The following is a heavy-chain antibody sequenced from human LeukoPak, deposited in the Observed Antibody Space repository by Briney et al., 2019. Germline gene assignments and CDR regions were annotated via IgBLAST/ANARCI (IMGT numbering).Heavy chain of an antibody. CDR2: INYSGST. V-gene: IGHV4-59*02. CDR1: GGSVIVQY. D-gene: IGHD5-24*01. J-gene: IGHJ4*02. Sequence: SETLSLTCTVSGGSVIVQYWSLVRQPPGKGLEWIGCINYSGSTSSNPSLKGRVTMSVDTSKNQFSLKLSSGTAADTAVYYCVSDKGWLQFDSWGQGTLVSVSS. CDR3: VSDKGWLQFDS.